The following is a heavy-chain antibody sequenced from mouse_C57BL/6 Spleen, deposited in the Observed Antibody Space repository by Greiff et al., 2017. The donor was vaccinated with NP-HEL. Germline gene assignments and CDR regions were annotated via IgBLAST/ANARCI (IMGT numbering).Heavy chain of an antibody. CDR1: GYTFTSYW. J-gene: IGHJ3*01. CDR3: ARSYDYGRAWFAY. V-gene: IGHV1-64*01. Sequence: QVQLQQPGAELVKNGEGGKGGGRVSGYTFTSYWMHWVKQRPGQGLEWIGMIHPNSGSTNYNEKFKSKATLTVDKSSSTAYMQLSSLTSEDSAVYYCARSYDYGRAWFAYWGQGTLVTVSA. D-gene: IGHD2-4*01. CDR2: IHPNSGST.